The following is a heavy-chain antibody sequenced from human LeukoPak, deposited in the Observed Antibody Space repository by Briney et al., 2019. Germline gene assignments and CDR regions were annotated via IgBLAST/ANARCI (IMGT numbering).Heavy chain of an antibody. CDR1: GGSISSYY. CDR3: ARTTEDCSSTSCYQYWFDP. V-gene: IGHV4-59*01. Sequence: SETLSLTCTVSGGSISSYYWSWIRQPPGKGLEWIGYIYYSGSTNYNPSLKSRVTISVDTSKNQFSLRLNSVTAADTAVYYCARTTEDCSSTSCYQYWFDPWGQGTLVTVSS. D-gene: IGHD2-2*01. J-gene: IGHJ5*02. CDR2: IYYSGST.